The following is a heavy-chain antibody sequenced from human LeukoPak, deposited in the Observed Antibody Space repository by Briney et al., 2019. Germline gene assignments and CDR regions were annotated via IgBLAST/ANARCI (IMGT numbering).Heavy chain of an antibody. CDR2: ISVYNGKT. J-gene: IGHJ5*02. CDR1: GYSFSSCS. Sequence: ASVNVSCEASGYSFSSCSISGVRQAPGQRLECMGWISVYNGKTNYAPKFQGRVTMTTDTSTSTASMELRSLRSADTAIYYCARGLNWNYDLGWVAPWGQGTLVAVSS. D-gene: IGHD1-7*01. V-gene: IGHV1-18*01. CDR3: ARGLNWNYDLGWVAP.